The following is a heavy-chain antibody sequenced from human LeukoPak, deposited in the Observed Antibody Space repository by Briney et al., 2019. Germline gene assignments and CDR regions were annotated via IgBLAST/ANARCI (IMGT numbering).Heavy chain of an antibody. CDR3: VRGRYSSGWFKDKNWFDP. CDR2: IYHSGTT. D-gene: IGHD6-19*01. V-gene: IGHV4-30-4*07. CDR1: GVAISRGGYA. J-gene: IGHJ5*02. Sequence: PSETLSLPCAVSGVAISRGGYAWKWIRQPPGKGLEWIAYIYHSGTTYYNPSLKSRATISVDTSKNQFSLKLSSVTAADTAVYYCVRGRYSSGWFKDKNWFDPWGQGIPVTVSS.